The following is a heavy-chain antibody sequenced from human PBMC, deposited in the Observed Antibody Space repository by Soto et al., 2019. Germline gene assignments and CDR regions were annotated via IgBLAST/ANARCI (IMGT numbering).Heavy chain of an antibody. D-gene: IGHD6-6*01. V-gene: IGHV3-30-3*01. CDR1: GFTFSSYA. CDR3: AKDPLEYSSSTYMDV. Sequence: GGSLRLSCAASGFTFSSYAMHWVRQAPGKGLEWVAVISYDGSNKYYADSVKGRFTISRDNSKNTLYLQMNSLRAEDTAVYYCAKDPLEYSSSTYMDVWGKGTTVTVSS. CDR2: ISYDGSNK. J-gene: IGHJ6*03.